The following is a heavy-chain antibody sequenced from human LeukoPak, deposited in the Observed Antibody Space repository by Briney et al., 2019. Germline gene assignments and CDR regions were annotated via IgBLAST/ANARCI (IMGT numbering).Heavy chain of an antibody. CDR3: ARGPPLTALGYCSGGSCYLDY. J-gene: IGHJ4*02. D-gene: IGHD2-15*01. V-gene: IGHV4-34*01. CDR1: GGSFSGYY. CDR2: INHSGGT. Sequence: SETLSLTCAVYGGSFSGYYWSWIRQPPGKGLEWIGEINHSGGTNYNPSLKSRVTISVDTSKNQFSLKLSSVTAADTAVYYCARGPPLTALGYCSGGSCYLDYWGQGTLVTVSS.